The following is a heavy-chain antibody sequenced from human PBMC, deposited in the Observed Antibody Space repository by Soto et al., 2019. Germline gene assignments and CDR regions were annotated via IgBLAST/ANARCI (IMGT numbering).Heavy chain of an antibody. CDR1: GFSLSTSGVG. CDR2: IYWDDDK. CDR3: AHKRLYGYLYYFDF. V-gene: IGHV2-5*02. D-gene: IGHD5-18*01. Sequence: QITLKESGPPLVKPTQTLTLTCTFSGFSLSTSGVGVGWIRQSPGKALEWLALIYWDDDKRFSPSLKTRLTITKETSKNQVVLTMTNLDPVDTGTYYCAHKRLYGYLYYFDFWGQGTLVTVSS. J-gene: IGHJ4*02.